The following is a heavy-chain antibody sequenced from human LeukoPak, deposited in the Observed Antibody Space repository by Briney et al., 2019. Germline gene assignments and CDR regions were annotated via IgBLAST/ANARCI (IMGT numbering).Heavy chain of an antibody. J-gene: IGHJ4*02. Sequence: GGSLRLSCAASGFTFSSYSMNWVRQAPGKGLEWVSAITGSSRSTYYADSVKGRFTISRDNSKNTLYLQMNSLRAEDTAIYYCAKDQLNRFCSGGSCSTTHDYWGQGTLVTVSS. CDR3: AKDQLNRFCSGGSCSTTHDY. CDR2: ITGSSRST. D-gene: IGHD2-15*01. CDR1: GFTFSSYS. V-gene: IGHV3-23*01.